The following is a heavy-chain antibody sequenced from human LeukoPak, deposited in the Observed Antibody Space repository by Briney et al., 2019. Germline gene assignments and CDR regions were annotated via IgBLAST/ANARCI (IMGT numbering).Heavy chain of an antibody. CDR3: AKVSPYISSSSFDY. CDR2: ISYDGSNK. Sequence: GRSLRLSCAASGFTFSSYGMHWVRQAPGKGLEWVAVISYDGSNKYYADSVKGRFTISRDNSKNTLYLQMNSLRAEDTAVYYCAKVSPYISSSSFDYWGQGTLVTVSS. V-gene: IGHV3-30*18. D-gene: IGHD6-13*01. CDR1: GFTFSSYG. J-gene: IGHJ4*02.